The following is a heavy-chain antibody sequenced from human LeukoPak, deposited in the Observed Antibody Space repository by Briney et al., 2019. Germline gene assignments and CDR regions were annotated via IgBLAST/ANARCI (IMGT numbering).Heavy chain of an antibody. CDR2: INHSGGT. V-gene: IGHV4-34*01. CDR1: GGSFSGNY. CDR3: ATSYYYYYGMHV. J-gene: IGHJ6*02. Sequence: SETLCLTCAVYGGSFSGNYWSWIRQPPGKGLEWIGEINHSGGTNCNPSLKSRVTISVDTSKNQFSLKLSSVTAADTAVYYCATSYYYYYGMHVWGQGTTVTVSS.